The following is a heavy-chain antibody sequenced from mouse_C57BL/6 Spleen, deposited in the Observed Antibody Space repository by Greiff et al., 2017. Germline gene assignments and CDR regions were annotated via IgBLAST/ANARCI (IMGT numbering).Heavy chain of an antibody. Sequence: VQLQQPGAELVKPGASVKLSCKASGYTFTSYWMQWVKQRPGQGPEWIGELDPSDSYTNYNQQFKGKATLTVDTASSTAYMQLSSLTSEDSAVYYCARRYYGYYAMDYWGQGTSVTVSS. CDR1: GYTFTSYW. J-gene: IGHJ4*01. CDR2: LDPSDSYT. V-gene: IGHV1-50*01. CDR3: ARRYYGYYAMDY. D-gene: IGHD1-1*01.